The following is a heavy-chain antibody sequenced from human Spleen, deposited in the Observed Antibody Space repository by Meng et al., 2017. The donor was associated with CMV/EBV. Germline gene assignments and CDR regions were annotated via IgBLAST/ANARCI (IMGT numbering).Heavy chain of an antibody. V-gene: IGHV3-66*02. CDR1: GFTFSSYA. D-gene: IGHD1-26*01. Sequence: GESLKISCAASGFTFSSYAMSWVRQAPGKGLEWVSAIYSGGSTYYADSVKGRFTISRDNSKNTLYLQMNSLRAEDTAVYYCAREPFPRGGTYPTPFDHWGQGTLVTVSS. CDR2: IYSGGST. J-gene: IGHJ4*02. CDR3: AREPFPRGGTYPTPFDH.